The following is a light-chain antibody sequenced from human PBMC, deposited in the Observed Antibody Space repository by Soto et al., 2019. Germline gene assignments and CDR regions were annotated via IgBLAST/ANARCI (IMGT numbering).Light chain of an antibody. V-gene: IGLV2-11*01. CDR3: CSYAGSNTFVL. Sequence: QSALTQPRSVSGSPGQSFTISCTGISSDVGGYDYVSWYQQHPGKAPKLMIYDVSKRPSGVPDRFSGSKSGNTASLTISGLQPEDEADYYCCSYAGSNTFVLFGGGTKLTVL. CDR1: SSDVGGYDY. J-gene: IGLJ2*01. CDR2: DVS.